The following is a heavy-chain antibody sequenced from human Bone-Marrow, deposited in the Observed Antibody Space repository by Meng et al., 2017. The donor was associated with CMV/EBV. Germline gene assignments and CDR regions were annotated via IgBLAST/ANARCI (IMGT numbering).Heavy chain of an antibody. CDR1: GYTFTSYD. CDR2: MNPNSGNT. Sequence: ASVKVSCKASGYTFTSYDINWVRQATGQGLEWMGWMNPNSGNTGYAQKFQGRVTMTRNTSISTAYMELSSLRSEDTAVYYCAGVGSDSYGYEVDYWGQGTLVTVSS. D-gene: IGHD5-18*01. J-gene: IGHJ4*02. CDR3: AGVGSDSYGYEVDY. V-gene: IGHV1-8*01.